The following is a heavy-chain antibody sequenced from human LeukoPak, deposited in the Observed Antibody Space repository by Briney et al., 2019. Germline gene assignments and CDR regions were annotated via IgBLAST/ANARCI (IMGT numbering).Heavy chain of an antibody. CDR3: AKDGAYCGGDCYPYYFDY. J-gene: IGHJ4*02. CDR1: GFTFSSYA. Sequence: GGSLRLSCAASGFTFSSYAMSSVPQAPGKGLEWVSAISGSGGSTYYADSVKGRFTISRDNSKNTLYLQMNSLRAEDTAVYYCAKDGAYCGGDCYPYYFDYWGQGTLVTVSS. V-gene: IGHV3-23*01. CDR2: ISGSGGST. D-gene: IGHD2-21*02.